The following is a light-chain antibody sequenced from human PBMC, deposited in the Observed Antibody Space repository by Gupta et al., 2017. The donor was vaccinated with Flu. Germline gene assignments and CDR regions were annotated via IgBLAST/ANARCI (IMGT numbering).Light chain of an antibody. V-gene: IGLV2-14*03. Sequence: SALTQPASVSGSPGQSITISCTGTSSDVGASNSVSWYQHHPAKSPKLMFYDVSGRPAGVAGRFSGSKAGTTASLTISGHEAEDEADYYCSSYTTRSSVVFGGGTKLTVL. CDR3: SSYTTRSSVV. J-gene: IGLJ2*01. CDR2: DVS. CDR1: SSDVGASNS.